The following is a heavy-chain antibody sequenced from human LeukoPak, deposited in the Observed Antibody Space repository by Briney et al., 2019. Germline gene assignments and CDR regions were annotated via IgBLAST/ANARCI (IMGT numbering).Heavy chain of an antibody. V-gene: IGHV3-21*01. Sequence: PGGSLRLSCAASGFTFSSYSMNWVRQAPGKGLEWVSSISSSSSYIYYADSVKGRFTISRDNAKSTLYLQMHGLRVEDTAVYYCARVYSDYELFDYWGQGTLVTVSS. J-gene: IGHJ4*02. CDR2: ISSSSSYI. CDR1: GFTFSSYS. D-gene: IGHD4-11*01. CDR3: ARVYSDYELFDY.